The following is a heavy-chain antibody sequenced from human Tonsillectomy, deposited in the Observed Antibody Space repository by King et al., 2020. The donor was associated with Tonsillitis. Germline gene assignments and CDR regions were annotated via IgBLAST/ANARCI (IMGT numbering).Heavy chain of an antibody. CDR2: VSGSGGST. V-gene: IGHV3-23*04. D-gene: IGHD1-26*01. CDR1: GFTFYSYA. Sequence: VQLVESGGGLVQPGGSLRLSCAASGFTFYSYAMSWVRQAPGKGLEWVSGVSGSGGSTYYADSVKGRFTISRDNSKNTLYLQMNSLRGEDTAVYYCAKDRNSGRPSYFDKWGHGPLVTVSS. J-gene: IGHJ4*01. CDR3: AKDRNSGRPSYFDK.